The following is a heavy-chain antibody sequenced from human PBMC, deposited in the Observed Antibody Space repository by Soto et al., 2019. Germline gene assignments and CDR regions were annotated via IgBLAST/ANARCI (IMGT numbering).Heavy chain of an antibody. Sequence: QVQLVQSGGEVRKPGASVKVSCKASGYTFDIYGISWVRQVPGQGPEWMGWISADNGDTKYAQKFQDRVIMTTATSTSTAYMELRSLRSDDTAVYFCARDRSYYYESSGYPFDYWGQGTLVSVSS. V-gene: IGHV1-18*01. CDR1: GYTFDIYG. CDR3: ARDRSYYYESSGYPFDY. CDR2: ISADNGDT. J-gene: IGHJ4*02. D-gene: IGHD3-22*01.